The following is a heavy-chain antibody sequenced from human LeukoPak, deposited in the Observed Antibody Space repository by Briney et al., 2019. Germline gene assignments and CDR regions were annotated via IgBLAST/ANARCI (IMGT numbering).Heavy chain of an antibody. CDR3: ARDSVYSGSSLDY. CDR2: IYYSGST. V-gene: IGHV4-59*12. CDR1: GGSISSYY. J-gene: IGHJ4*02. D-gene: IGHD1-26*01. Sequence: SETLSLTCTVSGGSISSYYWSWIRQPPGKGLEWIGYIYYSGSTNYNPSLKSRVTISIDTSKNQFSLKLSSVTAADTAVYYCARDSVYSGSSLDYWGQGTLVTVSS.